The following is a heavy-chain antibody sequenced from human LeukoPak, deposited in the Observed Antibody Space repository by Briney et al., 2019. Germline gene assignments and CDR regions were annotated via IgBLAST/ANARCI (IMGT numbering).Heavy chain of an antibody. J-gene: IGHJ5*02. CDR1: GYTFTGYY. Sequence: GASVKVSCKASGYTFTGYYMHWVRQAPGQGLEWMGWINPNSGGTNYAQKFQGRVTMTRDTSISTAYMELSRLRSDDTAVYYCARDLGYYDSSGYTDPWGQGTLATVSS. D-gene: IGHD3-22*01. CDR2: INPNSGGT. V-gene: IGHV1-2*02. CDR3: ARDLGYYDSSGYTDP.